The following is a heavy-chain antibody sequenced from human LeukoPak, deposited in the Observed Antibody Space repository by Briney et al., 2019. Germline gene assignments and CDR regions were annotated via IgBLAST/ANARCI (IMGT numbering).Heavy chain of an antibody. CDR2: IYYSGST. CDR3: ARGGIQLWSNWLDP. V-gene: IGHV4-30-4*01. D-gene: IGHD5-18*01. J-gene: IGHJ5*02. Sequence: SQTLSLTCTVSGGSISSGDYYWSWIRQPPGKGLEWIGYIYYSGSTYYNPSLKSRVTISVDTSKNQFSLKLSSVTAADTAVYYCARGGIQLWSNWLDPWGQGTLVTVSS. CDR1: GGSISSGDYY.